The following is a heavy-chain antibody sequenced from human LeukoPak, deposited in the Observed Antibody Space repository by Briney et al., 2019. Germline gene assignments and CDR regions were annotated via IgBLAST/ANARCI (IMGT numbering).Heavy chain of an antibody. J-gene: IGHJ5*02. V-gene: IGHV3-53*01. Sequence: GGSLRLSCVVSGFTVSSNYMSWVRQAPGKGLEWVSVISSAGSTYYADSVKGRFAISRDDSKNTLYLQMNSLRAEDTAVYYCARNLPERSRLITMIRGVRSWFDPWGQGTLVTVSS. D-gene: IGHD3-10*01. CDR3: ARNLPERSRLITMIRGVRSWFDP. CDR1: GFTVSSNY. CDR2: ISSAGST.